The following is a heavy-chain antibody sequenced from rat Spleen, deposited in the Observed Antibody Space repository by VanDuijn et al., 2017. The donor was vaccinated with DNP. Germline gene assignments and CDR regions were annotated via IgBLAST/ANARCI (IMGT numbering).Heavy chain of an antibody. Sequence: EVQLVESGGGLVQPGRSLKLSCAASGFTFSDYYMAWVRQAPTKGLEWVASVSYDGGSTYYRDSLKGRFTISRDNARSRLFLQMDSLSSEDTATYYCTTRRDGYWSKGVMVTVSS. CDR1: GFTFSDYY. D-gene: IGHD1-12*02. J-gene: IGHJ2*01. V-gene: IGHV5-20*01. CDR2: VSYDGGST. CDR3: TTRRDGY.